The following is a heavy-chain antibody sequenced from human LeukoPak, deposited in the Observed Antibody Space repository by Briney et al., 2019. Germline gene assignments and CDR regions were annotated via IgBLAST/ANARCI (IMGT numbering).Heavy chain of an antibody. CDR3: AKGRCSGVGCDSFHS. CDR2: ISDDSSFT. Sequence: GGFLRLSCVASVLRFLSYAINWVRQAPWKGLECISSISDDSSFTYYADSVKGRSAISRDDSKNTLYLQMNNSKVEDTAVYYCAKGRCSGVGCDSFHSWGQGALVTVSS. D-gene: IGHD2-15*01. V-gene: IGHV3-23*01. J-gene: IGHJ4*02. CDR1: VLRFLSYA.